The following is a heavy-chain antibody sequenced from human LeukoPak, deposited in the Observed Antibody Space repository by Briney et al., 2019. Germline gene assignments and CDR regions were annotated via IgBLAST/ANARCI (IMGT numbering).Heavy chain of an antibody. J-gene: IGHJ4*02. D-gene: IGHD3-10*01. CDR2: ISSSGGST. CDR1: GFSFSNYA. Sequence: GGSLRLSCAASGFSFSNYAMTWVRQAPGKGLEWVSGISSSGGSTHYADSVKGRFTISRANSKDTLYLQMSSLRAEDTAIYYCCVVLAPSYGLGNYYKADFDYWGQGTLVTVSS. V-gene: IGHV3-23*01. CDR3: CVVLAPSYGLGNYYKADFDY.